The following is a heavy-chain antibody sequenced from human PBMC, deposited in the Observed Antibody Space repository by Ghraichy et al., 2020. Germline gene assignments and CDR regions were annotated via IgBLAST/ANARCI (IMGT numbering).Heavy chain of an antibody. CDR2: IYYSGST. CDR3: ARHRPTIAVLNWFDH. D-gene: IGHD6-19*01. J-gene: IGHJ5*02. CDR1: GGSISSYY. V-gene: IGHV4-59*08. Sequence: SETLSLTCTVSGGSISSYYWSWIRQPPGKGLEWIGYIYYSGSTNYNPSLKSRVTISVDTSKNQFSLKLSSVTAADTAVYYCARHRPTIAVLNWFDHWGQGTLVTVSS.